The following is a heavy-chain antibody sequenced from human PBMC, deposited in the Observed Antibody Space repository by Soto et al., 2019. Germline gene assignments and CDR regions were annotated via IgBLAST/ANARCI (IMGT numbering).Heavy chain of an antibody. CDR2: IYNSGSA. CDR1: GGSISSVNYF. V-gene: IGHV4-30-4*01. D-gene: IGHD6-19*01. Sequence: QVQLQESGPGLVKPSLTLSLICNVSGGSISSVNYFWTWIRQTPGTGREWIGHIYNSGSAYYSPSLESRVTISLDTSKNQFSLNLGSVTAADTAVYYCAGRRNSGFDIWGQGTTVNVSS. CDR3: AGRRNSGFDI. J-gene: IGHJ6*02.